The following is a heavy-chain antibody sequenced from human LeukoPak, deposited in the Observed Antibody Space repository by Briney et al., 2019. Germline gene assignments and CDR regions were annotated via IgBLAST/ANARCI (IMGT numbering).Heavy chain of an antibody. D-gene: IGHD2-15*01. Sequence: SETLSLTCTVAAGSITSYYWSWIRQPPGKGLEWIGYIYYSGSTNYNPSLKRRVTISGNPSQNQFSLKLSSVTAADTAVYYSARFVVAVAATPGDWFDPSGQGTLVTVPS. J-gene: IGHJ5*02. V-gene: IGHV4-59*01. CDR2: IYYSGST. CDR1: AGSITSYY. CDR3: ARFVVAVAATPGDWFDP.